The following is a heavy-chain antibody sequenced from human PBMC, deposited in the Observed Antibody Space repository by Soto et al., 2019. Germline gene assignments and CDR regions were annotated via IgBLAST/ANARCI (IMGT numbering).Heavy chain of an antibody. J-gene: IGHJ3*02. V-gene: IGHV4-31*03. Sequence: TLSLTCTVSGGSISSGGYYWSWIRQHPGKGLEWIGYIYYSGSTYYNPSLKSRVTVSVDTSKNQFSLKLSSVTAADTAVYYCARDPTALRAFDIWGQGTMVTVS. CDR3: ARDPTALRAFDI. CDR1: GGSISSGGYY. D-gene: IGHD4-17*01. CDR2: IYYSGST.